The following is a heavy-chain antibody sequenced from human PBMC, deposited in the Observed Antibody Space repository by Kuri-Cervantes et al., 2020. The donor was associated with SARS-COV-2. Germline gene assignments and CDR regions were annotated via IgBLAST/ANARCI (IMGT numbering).Heavy chain of an antibody. CDR3: ARVPPTGPVSGGFDF. J-gene: IGHJ4*02. CDR2: IYYSGST. V-gene: IGHV4-59*11. CDR1: GGSISSHY. D-gene: IGHD5/OR15-5a*01. Sequence: SETLSLTCTVSGGSISSHYWSWIRQPPGKGLEWIGYIYYSGSTNYNPSLKSRVTISVDRSKNQFSLKLNSVTAADTAVYFCARVPPTGPVSGGFDFWGQGTLVTVSS.